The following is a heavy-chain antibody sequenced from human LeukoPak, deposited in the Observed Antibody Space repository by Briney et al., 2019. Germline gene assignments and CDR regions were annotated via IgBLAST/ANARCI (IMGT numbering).Heavy chain of an antibody. CDR3: AGALAYSSSGYYFAY. D-gene: IGHD6-6*01. Sequence: GSGVKVSCQASGGTFSSYAISWVRQAPGQGLEGMGGIIPIFGTANHAQKFPGRVTTTTDESTSTAYRELTSLRSEHTSVYSRAGALAYSSSGYYFAYWGQATPATVSS. CDR2: IIPIFGTA. V-gene: IGHV1-69*05. J-gene: IGHJ4*02. CDR1: GGTFSSYA.